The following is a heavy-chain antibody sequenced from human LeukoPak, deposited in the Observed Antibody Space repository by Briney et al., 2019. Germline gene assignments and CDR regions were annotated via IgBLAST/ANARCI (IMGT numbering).Heavy chain of an antibody. V-gene: IGHV4-4*07. CDR3: ARGSGYSYGYPFDY. J-gene: IGHJ4*02. Sequence: PSETLSLTCIVSGGSISNYYWSWIRQPAEKGLEWIGRIYTSGSTNYNPSLKSRVTMSVDTSKNQFSLKLTSVSAADTAVYYCARGSGYSYGYPFDYWGQGTLVTVSS. D-gene: IGHD5-18*01. CDR1: GGSISNYY. CDR2: IYTSGST.